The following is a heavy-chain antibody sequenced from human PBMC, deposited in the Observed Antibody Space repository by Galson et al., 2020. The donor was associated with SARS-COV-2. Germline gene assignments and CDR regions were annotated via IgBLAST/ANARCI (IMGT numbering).Heavy chain of an antibody. V-gene: IGHV4-39*07. CDR3: AREGLIAVAGYYYYYGMDV. D-gene: IGHD6-19*01. Sequence: SETLTLTCTVSGCTISSSSYYWGWLRHPPGKGLVWTGSIYYSGSTYYNPSLKSRVTISVDTSKNQFSLRLSSVTAADTAVYYCAREGLIAVAGYYYYYGMDVWGQGTTVTVSS. CDR2: IYYSGST. J-gene: IGHJ6*02. CDR1: GCTISSSSYY.